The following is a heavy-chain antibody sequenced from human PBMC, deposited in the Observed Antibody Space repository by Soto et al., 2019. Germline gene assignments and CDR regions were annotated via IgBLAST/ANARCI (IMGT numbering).Heavy chain of an antibody. J-gene: IGHJ6*02. CDR1: GFSLTTSGVG. CDR3: AYLPCSGGSCYWFSFSGMDV. Sequence: QITLNESGPTLVKPTQTLTLTCTFSGFSLTTSGVGVAWIRQPPGKALEWLAPIYWDDDKRYTPSLETRLTITKDTSKNQVVLTMTNMDSVDTATYYCAYLPCSGGSCYWFSFSGMDVWGQGTTVTVSS. CDR2: IYWDDDK. V-gene: IGHV2-5*02. D-gene: IGHD2-15*01.